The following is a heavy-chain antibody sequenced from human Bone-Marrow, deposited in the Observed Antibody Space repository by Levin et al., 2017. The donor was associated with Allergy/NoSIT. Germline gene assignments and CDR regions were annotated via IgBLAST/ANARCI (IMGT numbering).Heavy chain of an antibody. CDR3: ARDGGPDSSGSDPSFDN. J-gene: IGHJ4*02. V-gene: IGHV4-39*07. D-gene: IGHD3-22*01. CDR1: GGSIGNSNHY. CDR2: IYYSGHT. Sequence: PGGSLRLSCTVSGGSIGNSNHYWGWIRQPPGTGLQWIANIYYSGHTFYNPSLRSRVTVSVDTSKNQFSLKLFSVTAADTAVYYCARDGGPDSSGSDPSFDNWGQGTLVTVSS.